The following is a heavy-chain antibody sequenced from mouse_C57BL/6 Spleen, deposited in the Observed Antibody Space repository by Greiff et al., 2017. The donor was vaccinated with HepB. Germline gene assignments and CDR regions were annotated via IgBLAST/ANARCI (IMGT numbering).Heavy chain of an antibody. D-gene: IGHD1-1*01. CDR1: GYTFTSYW. CDR3: ASLLRRNFDY. CDR2: IDPSDSYT. V-gene: IGHV1-50*01. Sequence: QVQLQQPGAELVKPGASVKLSCKASGYTFTSYWMQWVKQRPGQGLEWIGEIDPSDSYTNYNQKFKGKATLTVDTSSSTAYMQLSSLTSEDSAVYYCASLLRRNFDYWGQGTTLTVSS. J-gene: IGHJ2*01.